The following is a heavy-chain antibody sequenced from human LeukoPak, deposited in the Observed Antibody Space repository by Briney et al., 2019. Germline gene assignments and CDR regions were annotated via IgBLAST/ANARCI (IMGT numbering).Heavy chain of an antibody. D-gene: IGHD1-26*01. CDR2: IYTSGST. CDR3: ARDSTVFLVGATIDAFDI. Sequence: SETLSLTCTVSGGSISSYYWSWIRQPAGKGLEWIGRIYTSGSTNYNPSLKSRVTMSADTSKNQFSLKLSSVTAADTAVYYCARDSTVFLVGATIDAFDIWGQGTMVTVSS. J-gene: IGHJ3*02. CDR1: GGSISSYY. V-gene: IGHV4-4*07.